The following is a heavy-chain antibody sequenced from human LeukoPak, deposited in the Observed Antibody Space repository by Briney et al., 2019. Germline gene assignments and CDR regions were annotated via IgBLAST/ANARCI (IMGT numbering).Heavy chain of an antibody. V-gene: IGHV4-4*07. CDR1: GGSISSYY. CDR3: ARDPAGYSSGWSSDY. D-gene: IGHD6-19*01. CDR2: IYTSGST. Sequence: KPSETLSVTCTVSGGSISSYYWSWIRQPAGKGLECIGRIYTSGSTNYNPSLQSRVTMSVDTPKNQFSLKLSYVTAADTAVAYCARDPAGYSSGWSSDYWGQGTLVTVSS. J-gene: IGHJ4*02.